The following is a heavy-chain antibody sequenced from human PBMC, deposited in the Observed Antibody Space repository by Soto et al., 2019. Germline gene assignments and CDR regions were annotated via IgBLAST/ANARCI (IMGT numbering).Heavy chain of an antibody. CDR2: IGTAGDT. J-gene: IGHJ6*02. CDR3: ARGAIVARGGVYYYYGMDV. Sequence: GGSLRLSCAASGFTFSSYDMHWVRQATGKGLEWVSAIGTAGDTYYPGSVKGRFTISRENAKNSLFLQMNSLRAGDTAVYYCARGAIVARGGVYYYYGMDVWGQGTTVTVSS. CDR1: GFTFSSYD. V-gene: IGHV3-13*01. D-gene: IGHD5-12*01.